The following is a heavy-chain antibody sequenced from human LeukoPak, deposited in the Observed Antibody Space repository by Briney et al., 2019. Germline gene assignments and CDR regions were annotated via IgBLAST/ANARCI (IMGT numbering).Heavy chain of an antibody. Sequence: GGSLRLSCAAPGFTLSSHRMDWVRQAPGKGLEWVSSISSRSSFKDYADSVKGRFTISRDNAKNLLYLQMNSLRAEDTAVYFCAKDGGFWSDYSYFDYWGQGTQVTVSS. CDR3: AKDGGFWSDYSYFDY. J-gene: IGHJ4*02. V-gene: IGHV3-21*06. D-gene: IGHD3-3*01. CDR1: GFTLSSHR. CDR2: ISSRSSFK.